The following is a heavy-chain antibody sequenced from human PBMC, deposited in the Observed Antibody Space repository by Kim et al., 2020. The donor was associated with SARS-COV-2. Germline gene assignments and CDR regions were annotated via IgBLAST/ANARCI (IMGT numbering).Heavy chain of an antibody. J-gene: IGHJ4*02. Sequence: SETLSLTCTVSGGSISTSSYYWGWIRQPPGKGLEWIGTIYYSGNTYYNPSLKSQLSMSVDTTKYQFSLQLTSVIAADTAMYDCARVGFWGVISYWGQRTL. V-gene: IGHV4-39*07. D-gene: IGHD3-16*01. CDR2: IYYSGNT. CDR1: GGSISTSSYY. CDR3: ARVGFWGVISY.